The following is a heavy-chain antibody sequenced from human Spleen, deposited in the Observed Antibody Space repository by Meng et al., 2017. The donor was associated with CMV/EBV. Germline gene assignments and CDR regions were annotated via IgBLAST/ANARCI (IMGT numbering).Heavy chain of an antibody. CDR1: GFTFSSYA. Sequence: GGSLRLSCAASGFTFSSYAMHWVRQAPGKGLQWVAVISYDGRNKYYAESVKGRFTISRDNSKNTLYLQMNSLRAEDTAVYYCAREWGDLAPYCTGGSCYLDYWGQGTQVTVSS. CDR3: AREWGDLAPYCTGGSCYLDY. J-gene: IGHJ4*02. D-gene: IGHD2-15*01. V-gene: IGHV3-30*04. CDR2: ISYDGRNK.